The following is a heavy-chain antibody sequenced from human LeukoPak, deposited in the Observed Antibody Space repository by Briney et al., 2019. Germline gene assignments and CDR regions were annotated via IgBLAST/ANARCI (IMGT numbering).Heavy chain of an antibody. CDR1: GFTFSDYY. D-gene: IGHD2-15*01. CDR2: ISYDGSNE. V-gene: IGHV3-30*18. CDR3: AKTYVVVAATAGGVFDY. J-gene: IGHJ4*02. Sequence: GGSLRLSCAASGFTFSDYYMSWIRQAPGKGLEWVALISYDGSNEYYADSVKGRFTISRDNSKNTLYLQMNSLRAEDTAVYYCAKTYVVVAATAGGVFDYWGQGTLVTVSS.